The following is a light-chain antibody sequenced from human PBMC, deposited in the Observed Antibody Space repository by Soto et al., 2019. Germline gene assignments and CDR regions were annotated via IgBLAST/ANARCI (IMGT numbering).Light chain of an antibody. CDR2: GNI. CDR3: QSYDSSLIYV. Sequence: QSVLTQPPSVSGAPGQRVTISCTGSSSNIGAGYDVHWYQQLPGTAPKLLIYGNINRPSGVPDRFSGSQSGTSASLAITGLQAEDETDYYCQSYDSSLIYVFGPGTKVTVL. CDR1: SSNIGAGYD. V-gene: IGLV1-40*01. J-gene: IGLJ1*01.